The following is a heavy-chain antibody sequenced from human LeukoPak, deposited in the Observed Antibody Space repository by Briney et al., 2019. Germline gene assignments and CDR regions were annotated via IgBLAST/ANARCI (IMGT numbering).Heavy chain of an antibody. Sequence: PSETLSLTCSVSGGSISSSNYYWGWIRQPPGKGLEWIGSIYHSGSTNYNPSLKSRVTISVDKSKNQFSLKLSSVTAADTAVYYCASEGVTTSFFDYWGQGALVTVSS. D-gene: IGHD4-17*01. J-gene: IGHJ4*02. V-gene: IGHV4-39*07. CDR3: ASEGVTTSFFDY. CDR1: GGSISSSNYY. CDR2: IYHSGST.